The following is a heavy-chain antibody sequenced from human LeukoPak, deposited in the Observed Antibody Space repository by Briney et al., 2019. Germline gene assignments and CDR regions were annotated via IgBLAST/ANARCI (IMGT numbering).Heavy chain of an antibody. CDR2: ISSSSSYI. J-gene: IGHJ4*02. CDR3: AREDSSENFDY. D-gene: IGHD6-13*01. V-gene: IGHV3-21*01. CDR1: GFTFSSYS. Sequence: GGSLRLSCAASGFTFSSYSMNWVRQAPGKGLEWVSSISSSSSYIYYADSVKGRFTISRDNAKNSLYLQMNSLRAEDTAVYYCAREDSSENFDYWGQGTLVTVSS.